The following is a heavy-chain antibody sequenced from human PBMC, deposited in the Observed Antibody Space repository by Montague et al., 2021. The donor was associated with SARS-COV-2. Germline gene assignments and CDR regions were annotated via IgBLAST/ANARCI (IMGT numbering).Heavy chain of an antibody. J-gene: IGHJ6*02. CDR2: VSGSGSNK. V-gene: IGHV3-23*01. Sequence: SLRLSCSTSGFSFSSFAMTWVRQAAGKGLEWVSTVSGSGSNKYYRDSVKGRFIISRDKSKNTLFLQMNSLRAEDTAVYFCAKEGSISSEYYGLDVWGQGTTVSVSS. CDR1: GFSFSSFA. D-gene: IGHD6-6*01. CDR3: AKEGSISSEYYGLDV.